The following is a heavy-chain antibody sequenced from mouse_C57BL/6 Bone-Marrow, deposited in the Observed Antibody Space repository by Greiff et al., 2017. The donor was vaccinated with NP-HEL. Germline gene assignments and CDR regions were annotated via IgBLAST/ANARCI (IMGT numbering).Heavy chain of an antibody. CDR3: ARYYYGSSSFDY. Sequence: QQSCTASGYTFTCYLMPWVKPRPGRGLEWIGRIDPNSGGTKYNEKFMSKATLTVDKPSSTTYMQSNSLTSEDSAVYYSARYYYGSSSFDYWGQGTTLTVSS. D-gene: IGHD1-1*01. CDR1: GYTFTCYL. V-gene: IGHV1-72*01. CDR2: IDPNSGGT. J-gene: IGHJ2*01.